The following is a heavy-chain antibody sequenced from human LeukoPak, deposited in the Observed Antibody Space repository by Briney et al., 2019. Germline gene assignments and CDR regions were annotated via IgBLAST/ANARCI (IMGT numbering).Heavy chain of an antibody. CDR2: IKQDGSEK. J-gene: IGHJ4*02. V-gene: IGHV3-7*01. CDR1: GFTFSSYW. CDR3: ARVAGLYSSSSLHFDY. Sequence: GGSLRLSCAASGFTFSSYWMSWVRQAPGKGLEWVANIKQDGSEKYYVDSVKGRFTISRDNAKNSLYLQMNSQRAEDTAVYYCARVAGLYSSSSLHFDYWGQGTLVTVSS. D-gene: IGHD6-6*01.